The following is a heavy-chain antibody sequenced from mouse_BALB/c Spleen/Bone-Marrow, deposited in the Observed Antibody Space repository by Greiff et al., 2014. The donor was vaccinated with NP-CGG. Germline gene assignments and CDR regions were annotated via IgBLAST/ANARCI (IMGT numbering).Heavy chain of an antibody. V-gene: IGHV14-3*02. CDR2: IDPANGNT. Sequence: VQLKEAGAELVKPGASVKLSCTASGFNIKDTYMHWGKERPEQGLGGIGRIDPANGNTKYDPKFQGKATITANTSSNTAYLQLSSLTSEDTAVYYCAAYYYGSSQFAYWGQGTLVTVSA. CDR3: AAYYYGSSQFAY. CDR1: GFNIKDTY. J-gene: IGHJ3*01. D-gene: IGHD1-1*01.